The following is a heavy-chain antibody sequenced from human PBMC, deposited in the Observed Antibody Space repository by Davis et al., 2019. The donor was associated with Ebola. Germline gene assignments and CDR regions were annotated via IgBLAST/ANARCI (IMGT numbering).Heavy chain of an antibody. J-gene: IGHJ4*02. CDR3: ARDSSGWYYFDY. CDR2: INAGNGNT. D-gene: IGHD6-19*01. Sequence: ASVKVSCKASGYTFPSYAMHWVRQAPGQRLEWMGWINAGNGNTKYSQKFQGRVTMTRDTSTSTVYMELSSLRSEDTAVYYCARDSSGWYYFDYWGQGTLVTVSS. CDR1: GYTFPSYA. V-gene: IGHV1-3*01.